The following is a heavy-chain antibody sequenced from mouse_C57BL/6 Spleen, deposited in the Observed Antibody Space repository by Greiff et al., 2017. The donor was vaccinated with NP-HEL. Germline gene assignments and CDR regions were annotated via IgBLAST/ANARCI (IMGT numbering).Heavy chain of an antibody. D-gene: IGHD1-1*01. CDR1: GFTIKNSY. CDR3: ARSCGRSHGYYAMDY. J-gene: IGHJ4*01. Sequence: VQLQQSVAELVRPGASVKLSCTASGFTIKNSYMHWVKQRPEPGLEWIGRIDPANGNTKYAPKVQGKATITADTSSNTAYLQLGSLTSEDTAIYYCARSCGRSHGYYAMDYWGQGTSVTVSS. CDR2: IDPANGNT. V-gene: IGHV14-3*01.